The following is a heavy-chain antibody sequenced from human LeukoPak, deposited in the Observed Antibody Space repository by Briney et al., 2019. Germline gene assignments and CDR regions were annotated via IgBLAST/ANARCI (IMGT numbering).Heavy chain of an antibody. CDR3: ARALSAAGLHKYNWFDP. V-gene: IGHV4-4*07. D-gene: IGHD6-13*01. CDR1: GGSISSYY. Sequence: SETLSLTCTVSGGSISSYYWSWIRQPAGKGLEWIGRIYTGGSTNYNPSLKSRVTMSVDTSKNQFSLKLSSVTAADTAVYYCARALSAAGLHKYNWFDPGAREPWSPSPQ. J-gene: IGHJ5*02. CDR2: IYTGGST.